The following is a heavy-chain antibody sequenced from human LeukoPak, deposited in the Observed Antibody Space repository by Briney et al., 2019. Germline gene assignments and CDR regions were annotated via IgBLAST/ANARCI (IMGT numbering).Heavy chain of an antibody. J-gene: IGHJ4*02. D-gene: IGHD2-2*01. V-gene: IGHV6-1*01. CDR2: TYYRSKWYN. CDR1: GDSVSSNSGA. Sequence: SQTLSLTCVIPGDSVSSNSGAWNWIRQSPSRGLEWLGRTYYRSKWYNEYALSVKSRITINPDTTKNQFSLRLSSVTPEDTAVYYCVRGGVEAPAAMGFDYWGQGTLVTVSS. CDR3: VRGGVEAPAAMGFDY.